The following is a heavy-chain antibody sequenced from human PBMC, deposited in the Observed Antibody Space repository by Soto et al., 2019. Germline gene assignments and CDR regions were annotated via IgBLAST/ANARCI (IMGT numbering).Heavy chain of an antibody. CDR2: IYHGGST. CDR1: GASVTRDGNC. J-gene: IGHJ4*02. CDR3: AREVDCYSQFDD. V-gene: IGHV4-30-2*01. Sequence: QVQLRESGSGLVKPSQTLSLTCSVSGASVTRDGNCWTWIRQPPGKGLEFVASIYHGGSTFYNPARRSRVTISLDRSKNQFSLKLTSVTAADTAVYYCAREVDCYSQFDDWGQGTLVTVSS. D-gene: IGHD2-21*01.